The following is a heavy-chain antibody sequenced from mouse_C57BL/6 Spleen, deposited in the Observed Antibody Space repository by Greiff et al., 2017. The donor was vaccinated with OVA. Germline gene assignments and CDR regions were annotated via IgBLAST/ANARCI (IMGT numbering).Heavy chain of an antibody. D-gene: IGHD1-1*01. V-gene: IGHV1-18*01. CDR3: ARRSYYDGSSYWYFDV. CDR1: GYTFTDYN. J-gene: IGHJ1*03. Sequence: VQLQQSGPELVKPGASVKIPCKASGYTFTDYNMDWVKQSHGKSLEWIGDINPNNGGTIYNQKFKGKATLTVDKSSSTAYMELRSLTSEDTAVYYCARRSYYDGSSYWYFDVWGTGTTVTVSS. CDR2: INPNNGGT.